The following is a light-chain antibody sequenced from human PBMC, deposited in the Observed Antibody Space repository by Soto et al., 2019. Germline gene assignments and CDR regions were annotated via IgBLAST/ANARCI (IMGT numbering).Light chain of an antibody. CDR1: QGIRW. V-gene: IGKV1-12*02. Sequence: MTQSPATLSVSPGGIATITCRASQGIRWLAWYQQKLGKAPNLLIYDASTLQTGVPSRFRGSGSGTDFTLTISSLQPEDFATYYCQQLESYPSTFGGGTKVDIK. CDR2: DAS. J-gene: IGKJ4*01. CDR3: QQLESYPST.